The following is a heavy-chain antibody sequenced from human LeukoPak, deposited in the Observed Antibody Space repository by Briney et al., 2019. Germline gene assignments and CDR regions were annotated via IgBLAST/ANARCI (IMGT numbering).Heavy chain of an antibody. V-gene: IGHV3-23*01. CDR1: GFTFSSYA. CDR2: ISASGGST. J-gene: IGHJ4*02. CDR3: AKDSSFFDY. Sequence: GGSLRLSCAASGFTFSSYAMTWVRQAPGKGLEWVSAISASGGSTYYADSVKGRFTISRDNSKNTVYLQMNSLRAEDTAVYYCAKDSSFFDYWGQGTLVTVSS.